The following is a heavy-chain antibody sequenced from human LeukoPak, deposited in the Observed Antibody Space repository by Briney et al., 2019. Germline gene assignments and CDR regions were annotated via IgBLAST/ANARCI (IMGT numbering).Heavy chain of an antibody. D-gene: IGHD1-26*01. Sequence: GGSLRLSCAASGFTVSSNYMSWVRQAPGKGLEWVSVIYSGGSIYYADSVKGRFTISRDNSKNTLYLQMNSLRAEDTAVYYCASESGSYFEAFDIWGQGTMVTVSS. V-gene: IGHV3-66*01. CDR3: ASESGSYFEAFDI. CDR1: GFTVSSNY. J-gene: IGHJ3*02. CDR2: IYSGGSI.